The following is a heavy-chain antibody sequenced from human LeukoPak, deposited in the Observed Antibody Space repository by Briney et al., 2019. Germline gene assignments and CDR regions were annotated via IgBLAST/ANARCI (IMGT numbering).Heavy chain of an antibody. CDR3: ARSGYGFYFDY. CDR2: IYTSGST. J-gene: IGHJ4*02. V-gene: IGHV4-61*02. Sequence: PSETLSLTCTVSGGSISSGSYYWSWIRQPAGKGLEWIGRIYTSGSTNYNPSLKSRVTISVDTSKNQFSLKLSSVTAADTAVYYCARSGYGFYFDYWGQGTLVTVSS. D-gene: IGHD5-18*01. CDR1: GGSISSGSYY.